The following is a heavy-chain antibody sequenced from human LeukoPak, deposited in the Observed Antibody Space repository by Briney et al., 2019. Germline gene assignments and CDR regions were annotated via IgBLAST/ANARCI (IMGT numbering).Heavy chain of an antibody. J-gene: IGHJ6*02. D-gene: IGHD4-17*01. V-gene: IGHV4-59*01. CDR2: IYYSGTT. CDR3: ARDPYGDYGMDV. Sequence: SETLSLTCTVSGGSISSYYWSWIRQPPGKGLEWIGYIYYSGTTNCNPSLKSRVTISVDTSKNQFSLKLSSVTAADTALYCCARDPYGDYGMDVWGQGTTVTVSS. CDR1: GGSISSYY.